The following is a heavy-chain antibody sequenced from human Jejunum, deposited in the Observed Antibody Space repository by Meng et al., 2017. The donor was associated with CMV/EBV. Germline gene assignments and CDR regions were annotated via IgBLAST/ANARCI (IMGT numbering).Heavy chain of an antibody. Sequence: GYTFTSYGISWLRQAPGQGLEWMGWISTYNGNTHYAQKLQGRATMTTDTSTSTAYMEVRSLKSDDTAVYYCARGVVTMTRYYFDYWGQGTLVTVSS. V-gene: IGHV1-18*01. J-gene: IGHJ4*02. CDR3: ARGVVTMTRYYFDY. CDR1: GYTFTSYG. CDR2: ISTYNGNT. D-gene: IGHD2-21*02.